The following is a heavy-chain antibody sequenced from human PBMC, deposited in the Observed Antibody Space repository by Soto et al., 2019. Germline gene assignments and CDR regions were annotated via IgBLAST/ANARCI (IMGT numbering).Heavy chain of an antibody. CDR2: TYYRSRWYS. CDR1: GDTVSSNSVA. D-gene: IGHD6-19*01. J-gene: IGHJ6*02. Sequence: SQTLSLTCVGSGDTVSSNSVAWNWVRQSPSRGLEWLGRTYYRSRWYSDYAVSVRSRIDINADTSKNQISLKLSSVTAADTAVYYCASSPVTGIYYAMDVWGQGTTVTVSS. CDR3: ASSPVTGIYYAMDV. V-gene: IGHV6-1*01.